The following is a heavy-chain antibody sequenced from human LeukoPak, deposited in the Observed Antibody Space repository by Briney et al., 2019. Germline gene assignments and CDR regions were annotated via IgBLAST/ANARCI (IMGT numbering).Heavy chain of an antibody. CDR1: GFTFSSYW. CDR2: INSDGSST. J-gene: IGHJ3*02. Sequence: PGGSLRLSCAASGFTFSSYWMHWVRQAPGKGLVWVSRINSDGSSTSYADSVKGRFTISRDNAKNTLYLQMNSLRAEDTAVYYCARDSPLGYCSGGSCSDAFDIWGQGTMVTVS. D-gene: IGHD2-15*01. V-gene: IGHV3-74*01. CDR3: ARDSPLGYCSGGSCSDAFDI.